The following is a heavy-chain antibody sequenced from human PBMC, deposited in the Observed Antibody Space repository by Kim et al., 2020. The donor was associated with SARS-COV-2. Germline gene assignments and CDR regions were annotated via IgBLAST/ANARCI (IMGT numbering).Heavy chain of an antibody. CDR2: INQSGSA. CDR1: GGSFSGYH. CDR3: ARGFTLDGSGDSCYVA. D-gene: IGHD2-15*01. V-gene: IGHV4-34*01. J-gene: IGHJ5*01. Sequence: SETLSLTCAVYGGSFSGYHWSWIRQTPGKGLEWIGEINQSGSAYYNPSLSSRLTISVDTSKNQFSLRLRSVTAADTSVYYCARGFTLDGSGDSCYVAWG.